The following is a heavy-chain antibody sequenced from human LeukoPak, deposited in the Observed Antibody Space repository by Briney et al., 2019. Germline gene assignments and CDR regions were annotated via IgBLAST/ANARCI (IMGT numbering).Heavy chain of an antibody. CDR2: ISAYNGNT. CDR1: GYIFTSYG. Sequence: ASVKVSCKASGYIFTSYGISWVRQAPGQGLEWMGWISAYNGNTNYAQKLQGRVTMTTDTSTSTAYMELRSLRSDDTAVYYCARGFYDSSGYPTPSDYWGQGTLVTVSS. V-gene: IGHV1-18*01. D-gene: IGHD3-22*01. CDR3: ARGFYDSSGYPTPSDY. J-gene: IGHJ4*02.